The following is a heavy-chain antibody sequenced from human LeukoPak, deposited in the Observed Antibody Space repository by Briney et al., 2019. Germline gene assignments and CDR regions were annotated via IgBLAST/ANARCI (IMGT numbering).Heavy chain of an antibody. CDR2: IYPNSGGT. CDR1: VYTFTGYY. D-gene: IGHD2-15*01. Sequence: GASVTVSCTASVYTFTGYYMHWVRQAPGQGVEWMGWIYPNSGGTNYAQKFQGRVTMTRDTFISTAYMELSRLRSDDTAVYYCAREGYCSGGSCYINFDYWGQGTLVTVSS. J-gene: IGHJ4*02. CDR3: AREGYCSGGSCYINFDY. V-gene: IGHV1-2*02.